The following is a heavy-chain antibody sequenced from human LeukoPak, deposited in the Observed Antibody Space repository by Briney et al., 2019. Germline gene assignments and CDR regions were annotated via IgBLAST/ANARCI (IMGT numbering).Heavy chain of an antibody. CDR3: ARRGDLYYPFDY. CDR2: LYPCDSDA. CDR1: GYSFTSYW. V-gene: IGHV5-51*01. J-gene: IGHJ4*02. D-gene: IGHD3-10*01. Sequence: GESLKISCKCSGYSFTSYWIGWVRQMPGKGLKWMGILYPCDSDARYRPSFQGQVNIAADKSSSTDYPQWSSLNASDTAMYDCARRGDLYYPFDYWGEGTLVTVSS.